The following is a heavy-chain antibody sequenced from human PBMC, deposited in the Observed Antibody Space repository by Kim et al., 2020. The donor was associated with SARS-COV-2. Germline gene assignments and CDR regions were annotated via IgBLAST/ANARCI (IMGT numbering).Heavy chain of an antibody. V-gene: IGHV1-3*01. CDR1: GYTFTSYA. D-gene: IGHD5-18*01. J-gene: IGHJ6*02. CDR3: ARTAPTSISSKGGVDTAIGYGMDV. CDR2: INAGNGNT. Sequence: ASVKVSCKASGYTFTSYAMHWVRQAPGQRLEWMGWINAGNGNTKYSQKFQGRVTITRDTSASTAYMELSSLRSEDTAVYYCARTAPTSISSKGGVDTAIGYGMDVWGQGTTVTVSS.